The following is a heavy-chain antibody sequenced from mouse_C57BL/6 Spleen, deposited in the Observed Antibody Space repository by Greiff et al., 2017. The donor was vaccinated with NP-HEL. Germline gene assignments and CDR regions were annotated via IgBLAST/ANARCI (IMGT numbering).Heavy chain of an antibody. D-gene: IGHD1-1*01. CDR2: IYPRSGNT. CDR1: GYTFTSYG. Sequence: QVQLKESGAELARPGASVKLSCKASGYTFTSYGISWVKQRTGQGLEWIGEIYPRSGNTYYNEKFKGKATLTADKSSSTAYMELRSLTSEDSAVYFCARSRYYGSYWYFDVWGTGTTVTVSS. CDR3: ARSRYYGSYWYFDV. V-gene: IGHV1-81*01. J-gene: IGHJ1*03.